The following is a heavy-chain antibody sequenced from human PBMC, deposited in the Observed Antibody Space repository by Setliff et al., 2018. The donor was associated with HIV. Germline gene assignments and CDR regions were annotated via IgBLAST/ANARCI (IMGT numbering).Heavy chain of an antibody. Sequence: SVKVSCKTSGGTFTSYVISWVRQAPGQGLEWMGGIIPILGIASYSQKFQGRVTITADKSTSTAYMELSSLRSEDTAVYYCARPQWELGVDYYGMDVWGQGTLVTVS. V-gene: IGHV1-69*10. CDR3: ARPQWELGVDYYGMDV. J-gene: IGHJ6*02. CDR2: IIPILGIA. D-gene: IGHD1-26*01. CDR1: GGTFTSYV.